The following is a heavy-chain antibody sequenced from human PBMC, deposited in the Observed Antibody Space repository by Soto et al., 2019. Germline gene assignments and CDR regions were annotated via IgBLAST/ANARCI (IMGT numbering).Heavy chain of an antibody. D-gene: IGHD5-12*01. CDR3: AREVTVASYSFDF. V-gene: IGHV1-69*01. J-gene: IGHJ4*02. CDR1: GGTFNNYA. Sequence: HVQLVQSVAEVKRPGSSVKFSCKASGGTFNNYALSWVRQAPGQGLEWMGGIIPIFNSANYAQKFQGRVTITADDSTSTAYMELRSLRPDDTAVYYCAREVTVASYSFDFWGQGTLVTVS. CDR2: IIPIFNSA.